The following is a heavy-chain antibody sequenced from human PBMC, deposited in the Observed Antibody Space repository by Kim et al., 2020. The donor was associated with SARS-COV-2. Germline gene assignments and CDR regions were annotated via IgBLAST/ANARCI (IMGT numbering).Heavy chain of an antibody. CDR3: ARMDCSSTSCYADHYYGMDV. D-gene: IGHD2-2*01. V-gene: IGHV4-59*01. CDR2: IYYSGST. Sequence: SQTLSLTCTVSGGSISSYYWSWIRQPPVKGLEWIGYIYYSGSTNYNPSLKSRVTISVDTSKNQFSLKLSSVTAADTAVYYCARMDCSSTSCYADHYYGMDVWGPGTTVTVSS. J-gene: IGHJ6*02. CDR1: GGSISSYY.